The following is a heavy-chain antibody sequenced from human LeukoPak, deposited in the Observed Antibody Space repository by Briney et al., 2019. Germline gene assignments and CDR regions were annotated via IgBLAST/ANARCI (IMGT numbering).Heavy chain of an antibody. CDR3: ARARYYDSSGYRSGNYFDY. J-gene: IGHJ4*02. CDR1: GHTFSSYA. Sequence: SVKVSCKASGHTFSSYAISWVRQAPGQGLEWMGRLIPILGIANYAQKFQGRVTITADKSTSTAYMELSSLRSEDTAVYYCARARYYDSSGYRSGNYFDYWGQGTLVTVSS. D-gene: IGHD3-22*01. V-gene: IGHV1-69*04. CDR2: LIPILGIA.